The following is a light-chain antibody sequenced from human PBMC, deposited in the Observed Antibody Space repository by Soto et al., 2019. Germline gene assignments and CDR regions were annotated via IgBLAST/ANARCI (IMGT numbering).Light chain of an antibody. J-gene: IGKJ1*01. CDR2: GAS. V-gene: IGKV3-20*01. CDR3: QQYGSSPVT. Sequence: IVMTQNPATLSVSPGEGATLSWRASQSINTNLAWYQQKPGQAPRLLIYGASSRATGIPDRFSGSGSGTDFTLTISRLEPEDFAVYYCQQYGSSPVTFGHGTKVDIK. CDR1: QSINTN.